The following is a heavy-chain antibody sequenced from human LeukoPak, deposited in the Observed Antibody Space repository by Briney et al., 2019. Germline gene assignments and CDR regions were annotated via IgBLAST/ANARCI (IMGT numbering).Heavy chain of an antibody. CDR3: ARDTKTTTMAGGNDY. V-gene: IGHV1-18*01. CDR2: ISAYNGNT. CDR1: GYTFTSYG. D-gene: IGHD3-16*01. J-gene: IGHJ4*02. Sequence: ASVKVSCKASGYTFTSYGISWVRQAPGQGLEWMGWISAYNGNTNYAQELQGRVTMTTDTSTSTAYMELRSLRSDDTAVYYCARDTKTTTMAGGNDYWGQGTLVTVSS.